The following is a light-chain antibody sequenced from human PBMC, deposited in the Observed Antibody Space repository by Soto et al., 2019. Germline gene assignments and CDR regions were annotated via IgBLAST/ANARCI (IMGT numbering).Light chain of an antibody. Sequence: QSALTQPRSVSGSPGQSVTISCTGTSSDVGAYNFVSWYQQNPGKAPKLILYDVIKQPSGVPDRFSGSKSGNTASLTISGLQTEDEADYHCSSYAGSHTYEVFGGGTKLTVL. V-gene: IGLV2-11*01. CDR3: SSYAGSHTYEV. CDR1: SSDVGAYNF. CDR2: DVI. J-gene: IGLJ3*02.